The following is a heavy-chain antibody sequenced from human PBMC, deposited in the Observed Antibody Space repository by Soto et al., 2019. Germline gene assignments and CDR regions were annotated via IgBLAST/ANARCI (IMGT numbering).Heavy chain of an antibody. V-gene: IGHV3-72*01. CDR1: GFTFSEHF. CDR2: SRSKANNYNT. J-gene: IGHJ4*02. CDR3: ARDSSSCRASYCYFDN. Sequence: GGSLRLSCAASGFTFSEHFMDWVRQAPGKGLEWVGRSRSKANNYNTEYAASVKGRFTISRDESKNSMYLQMNSLKTEDTAVYFCARDSSSCRASYCYFDNWGQGTLVTVSS. D-gene: IGHD2-15*01.